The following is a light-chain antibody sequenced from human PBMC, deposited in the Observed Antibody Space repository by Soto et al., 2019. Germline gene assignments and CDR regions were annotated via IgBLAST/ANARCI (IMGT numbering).Light chain of an antibody. V-gene: IGKV1-5*01. Sequence: DIQMTQAPSTLSASVGDRVTITCRASQSIRYWLAWYQQKPGKAPNLLIYDASNLESGVPSRFSGSGFGTEFTLTISRLQPDDLSTYYCQQYNSYSCTFGQGTKVDLK. CDR1: QSIRYW. CDR3: QQYNSYSCT. J-gene: IGKJ1*01. CDR2: DAS.